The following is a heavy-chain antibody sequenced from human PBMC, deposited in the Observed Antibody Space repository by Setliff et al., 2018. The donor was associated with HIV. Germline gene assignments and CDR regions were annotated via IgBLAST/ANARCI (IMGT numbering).Heavy chain of an antibody. CDR3: ASRLYYYDSSGSLREEGFDP. CDR1: GGSISSHF. Sequence: SETLSLTCTVSGGSISSHFWSWIRQPPGKGLEWIGTVSYSGSTNYNPSLKSRVTISLDTSKNQFSLNLTSVTAADTAVYYCASRLYYYDSSGSLREEGFDPWGQGTLVTVSS. V-gene: IGHV4-59*08. J-gene: IGHJ5*02. D-gene: IGHD3-22*01. CDR2: VSYSGST.